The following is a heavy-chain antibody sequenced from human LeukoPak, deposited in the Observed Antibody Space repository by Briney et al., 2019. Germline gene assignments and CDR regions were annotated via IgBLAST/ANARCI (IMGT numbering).Heavy chain of an antibody. CDR2: IYYSGNT. J-gene: IGHJ4*02. CDR3: ARHICSGGSCPDYFDI. D-gene: IGHD2-15*01. Sequence: SETLSLTCTVSGGSIVSSAYYWGWIRQPPGKGLEWISSIYYSGNTCYNPSLKSRVTISVDTSKNQFSLKLSSVAAADTAVYYCARHICSGGSCPDYFDIRGQGTLVTVAS. CDR1: GGSIVSSAYY. V-gene: IGHV4-39*01.